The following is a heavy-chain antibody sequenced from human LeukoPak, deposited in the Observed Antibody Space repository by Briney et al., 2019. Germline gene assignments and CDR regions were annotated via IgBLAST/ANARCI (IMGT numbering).Heavy chain of an antibody. V-gene: IGHV1-18*01. CDR3: AGISGSYYNWFDP. CDR2: ISAYNGNT. J-gene: IGHJ5*02. Sequence: ASVKVSCKTSGYTFTTYGISWVRQAPGQGLEWMGWISAYNGNTNYAQKLQGRVTMTTDTSTSTAYMELRSLRSDDTAVYYCAGISGSYYNWFDPWGQGTLVTVCS. CDR1: GYTFTTYG. D-gene: IGHD1-26*01.